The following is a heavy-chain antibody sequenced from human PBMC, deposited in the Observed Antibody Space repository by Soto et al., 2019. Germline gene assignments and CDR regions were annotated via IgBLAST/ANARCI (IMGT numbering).Heavy chain of an antibody. CDR1: GFTFSSYG. CDR3: ARDDAAKIGPRGWYQFDY. Sequence: GGSLRLSCAASGFTFSSYGMHWVRQAPGKGLEWVAVIWYDGSNKYYADSVKGRFTISRDNSKNTLYLQMNSLRAEDTAVYYCARDDAAKIGPRGWYQFDYWGQGTLVTVSS. V-gene: IGHV3-33*01. J-gene: IGHJ4*02. CDR2: IWYDGSNK. D-gene: IGHD6-19*01.